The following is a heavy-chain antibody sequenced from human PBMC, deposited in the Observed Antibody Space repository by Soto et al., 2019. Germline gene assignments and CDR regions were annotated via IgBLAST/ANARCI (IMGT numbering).Heavy chain of an antibody. V-gene: IGHV3-53*01. CDR2: IYSGGST. Sequence: GGSLRLSCAASEFTVSSNYMSWVRQAPGKGLEWVSVIYSGGSTYYADSVKGRFTISRDNSKNTLYLQMNSLRAEDTAVYYCARGYSSSSENDYWGQGTLVTVSS. J-gene: IGHJ4*02. D-gene: IGHD6-6*01. CDR3: ARGYSSSSENDY. CDR1: EFTVSSNY.